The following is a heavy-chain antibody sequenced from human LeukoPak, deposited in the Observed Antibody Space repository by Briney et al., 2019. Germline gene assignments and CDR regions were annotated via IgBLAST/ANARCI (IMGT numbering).Heavy chain of an antibody. Sequence: GESLKIAFKGSGYSFTNYWIGWVRQMPGKGLEWVGIIYPGDADTRYSPSFQGQVTISADQSTSTASLLWSSLQASDTAMYYCARQGGLRYFDWSQHWGQGTLVTVSS. J-gene: IGHJ1*01. CDR3: ARQGGLRYFDWSQH. CDR1: GYSFTNYW. CDR2: IYPGDADT. V-gene: IGHV5-51*01. D-gene: IGHD3-9*01.